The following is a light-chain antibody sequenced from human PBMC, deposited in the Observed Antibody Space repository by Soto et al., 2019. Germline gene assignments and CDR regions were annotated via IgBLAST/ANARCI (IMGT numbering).Light chain of an antibody. CDR1: QGISSY. CDR2: TAS. V-gene: IGKV1-9*01. Sequence: DIQLTQSPSFLSAAVGDRVTMTCRASQGISSYLAWYQQKPGKAPKLLISTASTLQSGVPSRFSGSGSGTEFTLTISSLQPEDFATYYCQQLNNYPRTFGQGTKVDIK. J-gene: IGKJ1*01. CDR3: QQLNNYPRT.